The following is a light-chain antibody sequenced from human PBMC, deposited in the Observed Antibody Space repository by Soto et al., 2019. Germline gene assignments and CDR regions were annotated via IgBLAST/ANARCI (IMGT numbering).Light chain of an antibody. CDR1: SSDVGGYKY. CDR2: DVS. V-gene: IGLV2-14*01. Sequence: QSVLTQPASVSGSPGQSITISCTGTSSDVGGYKYVSWYQQHPGKAPKLIIYDVSNRPSGVSDRFSGSKSGNTASLTISGLQAEDEADYYCSAYGRIITLVFGGGTKLTVL. CDR3: SAYGRIITLV. J-gene: IGLJ3*02.